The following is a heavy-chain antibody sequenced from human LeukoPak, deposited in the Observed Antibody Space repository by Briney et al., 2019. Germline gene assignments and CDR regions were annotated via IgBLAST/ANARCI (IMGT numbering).Heavy chain of an antibody. Sequence: SETLSLTCTVSGGSITTYWSWIRQPPGKGLEWIGYIYYSGSTNYNPSLKSRVTISIDTSKNQFSLKLSSVTAADTAVYYCARGGVVILSSSHYYFDYWGQGTLVTVSS. CDR2: IYYSGST. V-gene: IGHV4-59*01. J-gene: IGHJ4*02. CDR1: GGSITTY. D-gene: IGHD3-3*01. CDR3: ARGGVVILSSSHYYFDY.